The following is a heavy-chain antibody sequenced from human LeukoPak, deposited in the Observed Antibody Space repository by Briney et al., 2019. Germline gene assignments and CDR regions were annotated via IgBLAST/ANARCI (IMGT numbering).Heavy chain of an antibody. CDR2: ISGSGGST. V-gene: IGHV3-23*01. CDR3: ARVQWLRDDVFDV. Sequence: GGSLRLSCAASGFTFSSYAMSWVRQAPGKGLEWVSAISGSGGSTYYADSVKGRFTISRDNSKNTLYLQMNSLRAEDTAVYYCARVQWLRDDVFDVWGQGTMVTVSS. J-gene: IGHJ3*01. D-gene: IGHD5-12*01. CDR1: GFTFSSYA.